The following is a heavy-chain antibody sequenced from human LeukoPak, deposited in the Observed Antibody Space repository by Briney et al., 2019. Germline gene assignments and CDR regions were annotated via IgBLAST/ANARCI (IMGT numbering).Heavy chain of an antibody. CDR1: GASVSGSNYY. V-gene: IGHV4-39*07. Sequence: SSETLSLTCAVSGASVSGSNYYWGWIRQPPGKGLEWIGEINHSGSTNYNPSLKSRVTISVDTSKNQFSLKLSSVTAADTAVYYCASSTVTTDFDYWGQGTLVTVSS. D-gene: IGHD4-17*01. CDR2: INHSGST. CDR3: ASSTVTTDFDY. J-gene: IGHJ4*02.